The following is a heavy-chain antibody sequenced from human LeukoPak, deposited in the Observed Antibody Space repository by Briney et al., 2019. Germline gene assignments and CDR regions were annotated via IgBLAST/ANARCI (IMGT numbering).Heavy chain of an antibody. J-gene: IGHJ3*02. Sequence: ASLNVSCTASGYTFTGYYMHWVRQAPGPGLEWMGWINPNSGGTNYAQTFQGRVTMTRDTSISTAYMELSRLRSDDTAVYYGAREDCSSTSCNDAFDIWGQGTMVTVSS. CDR3: AREDCSSTSCNDAFDI. CDR1: GYTFTGYY. V-gene: IGHV1-2*02. D-gene: IGHD2-2*01. CDR2: INPNSGGT.